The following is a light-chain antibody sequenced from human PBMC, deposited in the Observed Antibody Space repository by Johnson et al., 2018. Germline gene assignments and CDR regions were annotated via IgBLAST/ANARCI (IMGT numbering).Light chain of an antibody. CDR3: GTWDSSLSAGNV. CDR1: SSNIGNNY. Sequence: QSVLTQTPSVSAAPGQKVTISCSGSSSNIGNNYVSWYQQLPGTAPKLLIYENNKRPSGIPDRFSGSKSGTSATLAITGLQTEDEADYYCGTWDSSLSAGNVFGTGTKVTVL. CDR2: ENN. V-gene: IGLV1-51*02. J-gene: IGLJ1*01.